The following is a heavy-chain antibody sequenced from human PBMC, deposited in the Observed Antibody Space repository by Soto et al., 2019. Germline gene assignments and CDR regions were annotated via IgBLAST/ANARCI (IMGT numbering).Heavy chain of an antibody. V-gene: IGHV4-4*02. CDR2: IYHSGST. J-gene: IGHJ4*02. D-gene: IGHD4-17*01. Sequence: QVQLQESGPGLVKPSGTLSLTCAVSGGSISSSNWWSWVRQPPGKGLEWIGEIYHSGSTNYNPSLTRRVTISVDKSKNQFSLKLSSMTAADTAVYYCAIRTTVTTRLGYWGQGTLVTVSS. CDR1: GGSISSSNW. CDR3: AIRTTVTTRLGY.